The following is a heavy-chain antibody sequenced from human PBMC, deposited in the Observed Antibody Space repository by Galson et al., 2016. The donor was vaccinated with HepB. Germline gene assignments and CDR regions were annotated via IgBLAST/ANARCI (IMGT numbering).Heavy chain of an antibody. D-gene: IGHD3-9*01. V-gene: IGHV4-31*01. J-gene: IGHJ2*01. CDR3: ARGETWFWYLDL. CDR2: TYYSGIT. CDR1: GGSLSSGGSH. Sequence: TLSLTCTVSGGSLSSGGSHWDWIRQRPGKALEWIGYTYYSGITYYNPSLGSQASISLDTSKSQFSLKINSVTAADTAVYYCARGETWFWYLDLWGRGTLVTVSS.